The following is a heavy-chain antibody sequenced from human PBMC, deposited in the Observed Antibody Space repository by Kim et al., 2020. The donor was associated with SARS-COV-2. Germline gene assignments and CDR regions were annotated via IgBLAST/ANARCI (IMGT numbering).Heavy chain of an antibody. V-gene: IGHV3-33*01. J-gene: IGHJ4*02. CDR2: IWYDGSNK. CDR1: GFTFSSYG. CDR3: ARGGDCSSTSCYMGGSDYFDY. D-gene: IGHD2-2*02. Sequence: GGSLRLSCAASGFTFSSYGMHWVRQAPGKGLEWVAVIWYDGSNKYYADSVKGRFSISRDNSKNTLYLQMNSLRAEDTAVYYCARGGDCSSTSCYMGGSDYFDYWGQGTLVTVSS.